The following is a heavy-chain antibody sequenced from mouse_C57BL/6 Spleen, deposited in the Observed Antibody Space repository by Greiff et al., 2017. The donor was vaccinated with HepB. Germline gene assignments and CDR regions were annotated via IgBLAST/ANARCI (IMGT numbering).Heavy chain of an antibody. Sequence: EVKLVESGGGLVKPGGSLKLSCAASGFTFSSYTMSWVRQTPEKRLEWVATISGGGGNTYYPDSVKGRFTISRDNAKNTLYLQMSSLRSEDTALYYCARHKLHAMDYWGQGTSVTVSS. CDR2: ISGGGGNT. J-gene: IGHJ4*01. CDR3: ARHKLHAMDY. CDR1: GFTFSSYT. V-gene: IGHV5-9*01. D-gene: IGHD1-3*01.